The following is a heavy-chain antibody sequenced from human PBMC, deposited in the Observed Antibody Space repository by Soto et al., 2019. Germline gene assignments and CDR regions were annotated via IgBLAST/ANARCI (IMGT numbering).Heavy chain of an antibody. D-gene: IGHD2-2*02. V-gene: IGHV4-31*03. CDR3: GLGAAPKPYFDY. Sequence: QVQLPESGPGLVKPSQTLSLTCTVSGGAISSGGYYWSWIRQHPGNGLEWIGYIYYSGSTYYNPSLKSRVTISVDTATNQFSVKLSSVTAADTAVYYCGLGAAPKPYFDYWGQGTLVTVSS. CDR2: IYYSGST. J-gene: IGHJ4*02. CDR1: GGAISSGGYY.